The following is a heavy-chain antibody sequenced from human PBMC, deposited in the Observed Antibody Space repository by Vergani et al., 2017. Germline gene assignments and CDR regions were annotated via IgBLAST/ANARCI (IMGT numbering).Heavy chain of an antibody. D-gene: IGHD2-2*01. CDR1: GGSFSGYY. CDR3: AREGCTSCKQTNWFDP. CDR2: INHSGST. V-gene: IGHV4-34*01. Sequence: QVQLQQWGAGLLKPSETLSLTCAVYGGSFSGYYWSWIRQPPGKGLEWIGEINHSGSTNYNPSLKGRVTISVDTSKNQFSLKLSSVTAADTAVYYCAREGCTSCKQTNWFDPWGQGTLVTVSS. J-gene: IGHJ5*02.